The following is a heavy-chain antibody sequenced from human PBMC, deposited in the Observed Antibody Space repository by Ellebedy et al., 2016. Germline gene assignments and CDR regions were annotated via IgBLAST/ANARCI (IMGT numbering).Heavy chain of an antibody. CDR2: IIPIFGTA. CDR1: GYTFTSYG. V-gene: IGHV1-69*13. D-gene: IGHD6-13*01. J-gene: IGHJ5*02. CDR3: ARDGSSSWYLNWFDP. Sequence: SVKVSXXASGYTFTSYGISWVRQAPGQGLEWMGGIIPIFGTANYAQKFQGRVTITADESTSTAYMELSSLRSEDTAVYYCARDGSSSWYLNWFDPWGQGTLVTVSS.